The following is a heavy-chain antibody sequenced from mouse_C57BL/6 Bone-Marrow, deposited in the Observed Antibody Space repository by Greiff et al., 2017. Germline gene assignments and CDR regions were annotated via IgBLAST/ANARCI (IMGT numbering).Heavy chain of an antibody. CDR3: ARPYYSNYGTWFAY. Sequence: QVQLQQSGAELVKPGASVKLSCKASGYTFTSYWMHWVKQRPGQGLEWIGMIHPNSGSTNYNEKFKSKATLTVDKSSSTAYMQLSSLTSEDSAVYYCARPYYSNYGTWFAYWGQGTLVTVSA. CDR1: GYTFTSYW. CDR2: IHPNSGST. D-gene: IGHD2-5*01. V-gene: IGHV1-64*01. J-gene: IGHJ3*01.